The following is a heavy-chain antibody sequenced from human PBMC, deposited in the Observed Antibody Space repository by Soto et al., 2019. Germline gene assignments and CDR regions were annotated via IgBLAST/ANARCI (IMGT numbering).Heavy chain of an antibody. CDR3: ARDGVSSTDYTWNYGTYFDY. Sequence: GGSLRLSCEASGFTFNSFGMHWVRQAPGEGLEWVAVISYDGNNKFYADSVKGRFTISRDSSSQTLYLQMNSLRPDDTAMYYCARDGVSSTDYTWNYGTYFDYWGPGALVTVSS. D-gene: IGHD1-1*01. V-gene: IGHV3-30*03. CDR2: ISYDGNNK. J-gene: IGHJ4*02. CDR1: GFTFNSFG.